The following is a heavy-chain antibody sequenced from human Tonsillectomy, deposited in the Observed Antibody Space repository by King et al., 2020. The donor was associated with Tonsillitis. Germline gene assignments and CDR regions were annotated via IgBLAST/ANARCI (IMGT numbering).Heavy chain of an antibody. V-gene: IGHV1-2*04. CDR3: AGDRDGETNRGWFDP. D-gene: IGHD7-27*01. Sequence: VQLVESGAEVKKPGASVKVSCKASGYTFTGYYMHWVRQAPGQGLEWMGWINPNSGGTNYAQKFQGWVTMTRDTSISTAYMELSRLRSDDTAVYYCAGDRDGETNRGWFDPWGQGTLVTVSS. CDR1: GYTFTGYY. J-gene: IGHJ5*02. CDR2: INPNSGGT.